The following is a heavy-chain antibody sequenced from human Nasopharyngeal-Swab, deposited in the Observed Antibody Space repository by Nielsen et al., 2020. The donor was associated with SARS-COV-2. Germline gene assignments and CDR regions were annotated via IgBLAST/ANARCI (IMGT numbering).Heavy chain of an antibody. CDR2: ISGSGGST. CDR1: GFTFRSYA. CDR3: AKKGIVVVPAAGGLDP. J-gene: IGHJ5*02. Sequence: GGSLRLSCAASGFTFRSYAMSWVRQAPGKGLEWVSAISGSGGSTYYADSVKGRFTISRDNSKNTLYLQMNSLRAEDTAVYYCAKKGIVVVPAAGGLDPWGQGTLVTVSS. D-gene: IGHD2-2*01. V-gene: IGHV3-23*01.